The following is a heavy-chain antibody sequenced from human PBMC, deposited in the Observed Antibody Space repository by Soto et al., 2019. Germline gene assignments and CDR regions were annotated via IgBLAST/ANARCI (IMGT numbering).Heavy chain of an antibody. CDR2: IIPIFGTA. J-gene: IGHJ6*02. Sequence: ASVKVSCKASGGTFSSYAISWVRQAPGQGLEWMGGIIPIFGTANYAQKFQGRVTITADESTSTAYMELSSLRSEDTAVYYYAREVLVVVVAAKWDYYGMDVWGQGTTVTVSS. CDR3: AREVLVVVVAAKWDYYGMDV. CDR1: GGTFSSYA. V-gene: IGHV1-69*13. D-gene: IGHD2-15*01.